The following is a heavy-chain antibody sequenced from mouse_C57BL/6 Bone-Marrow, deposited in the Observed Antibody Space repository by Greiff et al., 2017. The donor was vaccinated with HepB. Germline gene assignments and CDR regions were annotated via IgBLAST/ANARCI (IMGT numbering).Heavy chain of an antibody. CDR2: ISYDGSN. CDR1: GYSITSGYY. V-gene: IGHV3-6*01. Sequence: ESGPGLVKPSQSLSLTCSVTGYSITSGYYWNWIRQFPGNTLEWMGYISYDGSNNYNPSLKNRISITRDTSKNQFFLKLNSVTTEDTATYYCARTLYLWGQGTTLTVSS. J-gene: IGHJ2*01. CDR3: ARTLYL. D-gene: IGHD5-1*01.